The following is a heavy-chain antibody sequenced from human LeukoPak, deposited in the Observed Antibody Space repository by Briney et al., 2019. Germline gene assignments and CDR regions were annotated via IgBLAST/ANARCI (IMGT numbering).Heavy chain of an antibody. CDR2: IYYTGST. D-gene: IGHD6-19*01. V-gene: IGHV4-61*08. Sequence: SETLSLTCSVSGDSITSGGYSWSWIRQAPGKGLEWIGYIYYTGSTSSNPSLKSRVTISVDTSNNQFSLRLNSVTATDTAVYFCATAENSSGWFGYWGQGTLVTVSS. CDR1: GDSITSGGYS. CDR3: ATAENSSGWFGY. J-gene: IGHJ4*02.